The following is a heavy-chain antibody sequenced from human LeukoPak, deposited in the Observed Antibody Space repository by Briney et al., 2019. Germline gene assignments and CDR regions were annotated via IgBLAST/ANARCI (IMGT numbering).Heavy chain of an antibody. D-gene: IGHD1-1*01. V-gene: IGHV1-18*01. Sequence: GASVKVSCKACGYTFTSYGISWMQQAPGQGLEWMGWISPYKGNTNYAQKVQGRVTMTTDTSTSTAYLELRSLRSDDTAMYYCAIRTGTYPYYFDYWGQGTLVTVSS. CDR1: GYTFTSYG. CDR2: ISPYKGNT. CDR3: AIRTGTYPYYFDY. J-gene: IGHJ4*02.